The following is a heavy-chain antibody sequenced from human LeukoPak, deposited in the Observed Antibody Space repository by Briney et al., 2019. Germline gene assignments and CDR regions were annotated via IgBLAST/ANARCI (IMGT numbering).Heavy chain of an antibody. D-gene: IGHD6-19*01. CDR1: GYSFSSHG. CDR3: ARGRGSGWSYYFDY. Sequence: GRSLRLSCAVSGYSFSSHGMNWVRQAPGKGLEWVSYISSSGSTIYYADSVKGRFTISRDSAKNSLYLQMNSLRAEDTAVYYCARGRGSGWSYYFDYWGQGTLVTVSS. CDR2: ISSSGSTI. J-gene: IGHJ4*02. V-gene: IGHV3-48*03.